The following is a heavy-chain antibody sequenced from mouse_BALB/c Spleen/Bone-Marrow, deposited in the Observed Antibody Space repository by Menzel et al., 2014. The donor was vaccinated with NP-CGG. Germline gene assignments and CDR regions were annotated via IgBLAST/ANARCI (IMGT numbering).Heavy chain of an antibody. J-gene: IGHJ2*01. CDR1: GYTFTDYN. D-gene: IGHD2-4*01. CDR3: ARKDYDSFFDY. V-gene: IGHV1S29*02. Sequence: EVQLVESGPELVKPGASVKISCKASGYTFTDYNMHWVKQSHGKSLEWIGYIYPYNGGTGYNQKSKTKATLTVDNSSSTAYMELRSLTSEDSAVYYCARKDYDSFFDYWGQGTTLTVSS. CDR2: IYPYNGGT.